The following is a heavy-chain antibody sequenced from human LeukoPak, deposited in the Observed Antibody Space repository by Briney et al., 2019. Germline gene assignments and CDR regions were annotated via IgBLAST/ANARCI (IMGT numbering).Heavy chain of an antibody. D-gene: IGHD3-10*01. CDR3: AKHYMGSSYNHGLDC. CDR2: IYYSGTT. CDR1: GGSISSSSYY. Sequence: KTSETLSLTCTVSGGSISSSSYYWGWIRQPPGKGLEWIGSIYYSGTTYYNPSLKSRVTISVDTSKNQFSLKLSSVTAADTALYYCAKHYMGSSYNHGLDCWGQGTLVTVSS. V-gene: IGHV4-39*01. J-gene: IGHJ4*02.